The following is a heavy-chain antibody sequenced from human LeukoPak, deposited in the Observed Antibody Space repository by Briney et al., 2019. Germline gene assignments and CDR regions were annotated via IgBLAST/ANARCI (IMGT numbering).Heavy chain of an antibody. CDR1: GGSFSGYY. V-gene: IGHV4-34*01. Sequence: PSETLSLTCAVYGGSFSGYYWSWIRQPPGKGLEWIGEINHSGSTNYNPSLKSRVTISVDTFKNQFSLKLSSVTAADTAVYYCARSGLYSGSYFDYWGQGTLVTVSS. J-gene: IGHJ4*02. CDR3: ARSGLYSGSYFDY. D-gene: IGHD1-26*01. CDR2: INHSGST.